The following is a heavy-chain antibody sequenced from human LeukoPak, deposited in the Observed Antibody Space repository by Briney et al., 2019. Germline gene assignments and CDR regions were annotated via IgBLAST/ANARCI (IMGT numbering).Heavy chain of an antibody. Sequence: SETLSLTCTVSGGSISSSSYYWGWIRQPPGKGLEWIGSIYYSGSTYYNPSLKSRVTISVDTSKNQFSLKLSSVTAADTAVYYCVRQFGELLENYFDYWGQGTLVTVSS. CDR2: IYYSGST. CDR1: GGSISSSSYY. V-gene: IGHV4-39*01. D-gene: IGHD3-10*01. J-gene: IGHJ4*02. CDR3: VRQFGELLENYFDY.